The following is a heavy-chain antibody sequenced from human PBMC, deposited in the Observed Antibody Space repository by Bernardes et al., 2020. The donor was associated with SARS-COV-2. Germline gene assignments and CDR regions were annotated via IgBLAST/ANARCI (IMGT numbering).Heavy chain of an antibody. Sequence: GGSLRLSCAASGFTFSSYSMNWVRQAPGKGLEWVSSISSSSSYIYYADSVKGRFTISRDNAKNSLYLQMNSLRAEDTAVYYCARGGFREFFDIWGQGTMVTVSS. CDR2: ISSSSSYI. D-gene: IGHD3-10*01. J-gene: IGHJ3*02. V-gene: IGHV3-21*01. CDR3: ARGGFREFFDI. CDR1: GFTFSSYS.